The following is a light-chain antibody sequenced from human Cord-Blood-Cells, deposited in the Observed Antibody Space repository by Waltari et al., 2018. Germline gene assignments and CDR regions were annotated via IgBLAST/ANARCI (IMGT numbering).Light chain of an antibody. CDR2: DVS. J-gene: IGLJ3*02. V-gene: IGLV2-14*01. Sequence: QSALTQPASVSGSPGQSTTISCTGTSSDVGVYNYVSWYQQHPGKAPKLMIYDVSNLPSGVSNRFSGSKSGNTASLTISGLQAEDEADYYCSSYTSSSNWVFGGGTKLTVL. CDR3: SSYTSSSNWV. CDR1: SSDVGVYNY.